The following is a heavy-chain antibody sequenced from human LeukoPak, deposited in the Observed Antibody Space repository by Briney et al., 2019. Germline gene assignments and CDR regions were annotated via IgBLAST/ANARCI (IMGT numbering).Heavy chain of an antibody. CDR3: AREGDYYDTSGTLDY. J-gene: IGHJ4*02. D-gene: IGHD3-22*01. CDR1: GGSISSGNYY. V-gene: IGHV4-61*02. Sequence: TASETLSLTCTVSGGSISSGNYYWSWIRKPAGKGLEWIGRIYTSGSTNYNPSLKSRVTISVDTSKNQFSLKLSSVTAADTAVYYCAREGDYYDTSGTLDYWGQGTLVTVSS. CDR2: IYTSGST.